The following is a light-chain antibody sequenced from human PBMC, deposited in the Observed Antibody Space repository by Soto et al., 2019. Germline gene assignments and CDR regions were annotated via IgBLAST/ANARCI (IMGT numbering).Light chain of an antibody. Sequence: QSALTQPPSASGTPEQRVTISCSGSSSNIGSNTVNWYQQLPGTAPKLLIYSNNQRPSGVPDRFSGSKSGTSASLAISGLQSEDEADYYCAAWDDSLHGHYVFRTGTKVPVL. CDR2: SNN. CDR1: SSNIGSNT. V-gene: IGLV1-44*01. J-gene: IGLJ1*01. CDR3: AAWDDSLHGHYV.